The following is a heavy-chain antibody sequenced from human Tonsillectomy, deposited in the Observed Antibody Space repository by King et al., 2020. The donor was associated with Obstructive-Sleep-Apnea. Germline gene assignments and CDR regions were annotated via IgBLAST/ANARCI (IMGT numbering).Heavy chain of an antibody. CDR2: IKHSGST. J-gene: IGHJ3*02. CDR3: ARNAYDFLTGPDAFHI. D-gene: IGHD3-9*01. V-gene: IGHV4-34*01. CDR1: SGSFSGYY. Sequence: VQLQQWGAGLWKPSETLSLTCAVYSGSFSGYYWSWIRQPPGKGLEWIGEIKHSGSTNYNPSLKSRVTISIDTSKNQFSLKLSSVTAADTAVYFCARNAYDFLTGPDAFHIWGQGTMVTVSS.